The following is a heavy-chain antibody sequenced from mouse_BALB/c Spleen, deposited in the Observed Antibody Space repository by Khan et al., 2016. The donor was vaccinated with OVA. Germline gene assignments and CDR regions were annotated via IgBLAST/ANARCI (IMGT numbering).Heavy chain of an antibody. CDR1: GFTFIDYG. CDR3: VRGGFAY. Sequence: EVELVESGGGLVQPGGSRKLSCAASGFTFIDYGMAWVRQTPGKGPEWIAFISSVAYSIYYADTVTGRFTISRENAKNPLYLEMSRRRSDDTAMYYCVRGGFAYWGQGTLVTVSA. CDR2: ISSVAYSI. V-gene: IGHV5-15*02. J-gene: IGHJ3*01.